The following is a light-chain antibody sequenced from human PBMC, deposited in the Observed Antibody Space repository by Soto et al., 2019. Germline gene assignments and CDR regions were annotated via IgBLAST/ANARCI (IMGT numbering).Light chain of an antibody. CDR3: QQSYSTPWT. V-gene: IGKV1-39*01. J-gene: IGKJ1*01. CDR1: QSISYY. CDR2: TTS. Sequence: DIQMTQSPSSLSASVGDRVTITCRASQSISYYLNWYQQKPGRAPRLLIYTTSSLQSGVPSKFSGSASRTDFTLTISSLQPEDFATYYCQQSYSTPWTFGQGTKVEIK.